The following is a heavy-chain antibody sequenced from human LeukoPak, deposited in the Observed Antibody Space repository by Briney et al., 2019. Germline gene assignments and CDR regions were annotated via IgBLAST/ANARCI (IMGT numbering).Heavy chain of an antibody. CDR1: GYTFTGYY. CDR2: INPSSGGT. J-gene: IGHJ4*02. Sequence: GASVKVSCKASGYTFTGYYMHWVRQAPGQGLEWMGWINPSSGGTNYAQKFQGRVTMTRDTSISTAYMELSRLRSDDTAVYYCARPPLRGYSGYDPFDYWGQGTLVTVSS. D-gene: IGHD5-12*01. CDR3: ARPPLRGYSGYDPFDY. V-gene: IGHV1-2*02.